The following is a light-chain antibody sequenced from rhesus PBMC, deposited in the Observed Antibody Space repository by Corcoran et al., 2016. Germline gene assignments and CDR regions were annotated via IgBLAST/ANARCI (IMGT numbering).Light chain of an antibody. CDR2: DAS. V-gene: IGKV3-17*01. CDR3: QQYSNWWT. Sequence: EIVLTRSPATLSLSPGERATLSCRASQSVSSSLAWYQQKPGQAPRLLIYDASSRATGIPDRFSGSGSGTDFTLTISSLEPEDVGVYYCQQYSNWWTFGQGTKVEIK. CDR1: QSVSSS. J-gene: IGKJ1*01.